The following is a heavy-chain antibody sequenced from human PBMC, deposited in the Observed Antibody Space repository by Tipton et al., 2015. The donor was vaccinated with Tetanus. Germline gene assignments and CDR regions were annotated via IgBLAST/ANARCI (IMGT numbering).Heavy chain of an antibody. V-gene: IGHV3-30*02. CDR2: LGHAGTPK. J-gene: IGHJ4*02. CDR3: AKDFEWSFAY. CDR1: GFCITDSG. D-gene: IGHD3-3*01. Sequence: SLRLSCAASGFCITDSGLHWVRQAPGLRLEWLAFLGHAGTPKLYAGSAKGRFTISRGYSKNALFLDMSNLRAEDTALYYCAKDFEWSFAYWGQGTRVTVSS.